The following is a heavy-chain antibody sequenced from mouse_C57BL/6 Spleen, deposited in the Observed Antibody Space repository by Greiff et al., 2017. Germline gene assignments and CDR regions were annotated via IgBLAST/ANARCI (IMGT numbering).Heavy chain of an antibody. J-gene: IGHJ3*01. CDR2: INPSTGGT. CDR3: ARWNFCGSIRFAY. D-gene: IGHD1-1*01. V-gene: IGHV1-53*01. Sequence: QVQLQQPGTELVKPGASVKLSCKASGYSFTSYWMHWVKQRHGQGLEWIGNINPSTGGTNYNEKFKSQATMPVDKSSSTAYMQLSSLTSEDAAVYYCARWNFCGSIRFAYWGQGTLVTVSA. CDR1: GYSFTSYW.